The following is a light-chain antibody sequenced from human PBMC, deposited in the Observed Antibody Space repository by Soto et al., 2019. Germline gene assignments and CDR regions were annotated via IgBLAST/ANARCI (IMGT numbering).Light chain of an antibody. CDR1: QSVSSSY. Sequence: EIVMAQSPATLSLSPGERATLSCRASQSVSSSYLAWYQQKPGQAPRLLIYGASSRATGIPDRFSGSGSGTDFTLTISSLQPEDFATYYCLQDYNYPRTFGQGTKVDIK. CDR3: LQDYNYPRT. CDR2: GAS. J-gene: IGKJ1*01. V-gene: IGKV3D-7*01.